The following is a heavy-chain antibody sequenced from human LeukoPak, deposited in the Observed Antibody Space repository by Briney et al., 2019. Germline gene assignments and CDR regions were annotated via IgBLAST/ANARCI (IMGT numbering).Heavy chain of an antibody. Sequence: KTSETLSLTCAVYGGSFSGYYWSWIRQPPGKGLEWIGEINHSGSTNYNPSLKSRVTISVDTPKNQFSLKLSSVTAADTAVYYCARHADILTGYPFDYWGQGTLVTVSS. J-gene: IGHJ4*02. CDR2: INHSGST. V-gene: IGHV4-34*01. CDR3: ARHADILTGYPFDY. CDR1: GGSFSGYY. D-gene: IGHD3-9*01.